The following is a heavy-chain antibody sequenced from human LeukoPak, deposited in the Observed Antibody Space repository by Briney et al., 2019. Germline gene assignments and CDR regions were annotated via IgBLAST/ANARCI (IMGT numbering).Heavy chain of an antibody. CDR1: GFTFDDSA. V-gene: IGHV3-9*03. CDR3: AKGNSGSYSQDWFDP. Sequence: GRSLRLSCAASGFTFDDSAMHWVRQAPGKGLEWVSGISWKGDIIGYADSVKGRFTISRDNVKNSLYLQMNSLRPEDMALYYCAKGNSGSYSQDWFDPWGQGTLVTVSS. CDR2: ISWKGDII. D-gene: IGHD1-26*01. J-gene: IGHJ5*02.